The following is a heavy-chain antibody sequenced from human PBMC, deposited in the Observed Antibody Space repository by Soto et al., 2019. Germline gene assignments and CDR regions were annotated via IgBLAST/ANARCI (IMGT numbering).Heavy chain of an antibody. J-gene: IGHJ4*02. D-gene: IGHD6-19*01. CDR3: ATSRTSIAVAGETEYYFDY. CDR2: INPNSGGT. CDR1: GYTFTDFY. V-gene: IGHV1-2*04. Sequence: GASVQVSGKTSGYTFTDFYMHWVRQPPGQGLEGMGWINPNSGGTKYAQNFQGLVTMTRDTSISTAYMELSRLRSDDTAVYYWATSRTSIAVAGETEYYFDYWGQGTLVTVS.